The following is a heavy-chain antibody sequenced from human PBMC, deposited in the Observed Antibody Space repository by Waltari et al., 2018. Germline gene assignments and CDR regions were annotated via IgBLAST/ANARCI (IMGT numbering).Heavy chain of an antibody. J-gene: IGHJ4*02. CDR1: GFTISSFG. V-gene: IGHV3-21*03. CDR2: TTNSNTYI. CDR3: ARALTTPNDY. D-gene: IGHD4-17*01. Sequence: EVQLVESGGGLVKPGGSLRLSCAASGFTISSFGMSWVRQAPGKGIEWVSSTTNSNTYIYYADSVKGRFTVSIDNAKNSLYLQMNSLRADDTAVYFCARALTTPNDYWGQGTLVTVSS.